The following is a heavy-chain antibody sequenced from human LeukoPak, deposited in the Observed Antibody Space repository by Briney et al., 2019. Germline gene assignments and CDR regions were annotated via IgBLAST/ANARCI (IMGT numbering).Heavy chain of an antibody. CDR2: IYTSGST. D-gene: IGHD1-26*01. V-gene: IGHV4-61*02. J-gene: IGHJ4*02. Sequence: PSETLSLTCTVSGGSISSGSYYWSWIRQPAGKGLEWIGRIYTSGSTNYNPSLKSRVTISVDTSKNQFSLKLSSVTAADTAVYYCARGGATTEFDYWGQGTLVTVSS. CDR3: ARGGATTEFDY. CDR1: GGSISSGSYY.